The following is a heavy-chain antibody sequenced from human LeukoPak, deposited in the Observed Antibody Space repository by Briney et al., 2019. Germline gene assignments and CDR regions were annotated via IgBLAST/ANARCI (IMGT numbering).Heavy chain of an antibody. CDR2: IIPIFGTA. CDR1: GGTFSSYA. V-gene: IGHV1-69*13. D-gene: IGHD3-22*01. J-gene: IGHJ4*02. Sequence: SVKVSCKASGGTFSSYAISWVRQAPGQGLEWMGGIIPIFGTANYAQKFQGRVTITADESTSTAYMELSSLRSEDTAVYYCALDDSSGYYRISDYWGQGTLVTVSS. CDR3: ALDDSSGYYRISDY.